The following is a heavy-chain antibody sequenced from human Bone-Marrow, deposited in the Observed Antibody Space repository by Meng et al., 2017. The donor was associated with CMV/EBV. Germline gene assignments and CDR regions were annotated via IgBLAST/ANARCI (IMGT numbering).Heavy chain of an antibody. J-gene: IGHJ4*02. CDR3: ARVSTMVVTTFGY. CDR2: INPNSGGT. Sequence: SVNVSCKASGYTFTGYYMHWVQQAPGQGLEWMGWINPNSGGTNYAQKFQGRVTMTRDTSISTAYMELSRLRSDDTGVYYCARVSTMVVTTFGYWGQGPLVTVSS. CDR1: GYTFTGYY. D-gene: IGHD4-23*01. V-gene: IGHV1-2*02.